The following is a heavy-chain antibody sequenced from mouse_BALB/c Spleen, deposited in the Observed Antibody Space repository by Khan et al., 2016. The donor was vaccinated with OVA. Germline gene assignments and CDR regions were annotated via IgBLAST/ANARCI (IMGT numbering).Heavy chain of an antibody. CDR2: IWGDGST. V-gene: IGHV2-6-7*01. D-gene: IGHD2-4*01. J-gene: IGHJ4*01. CDR3: AREIYYDYADYYAMDY. Sequence: QVQLKQSGPGLVAPSQSLSITCTVSGFSLTGYGVNWVRQPPGKGLEWLGMIWGDGSTDYNSALKSRLSISKDNSKSQVFLKMNSLHTDDTARYYCAREIYYDYADYYAMDYGGQGTSVTVSS. CDR1: GFSLTGYG.